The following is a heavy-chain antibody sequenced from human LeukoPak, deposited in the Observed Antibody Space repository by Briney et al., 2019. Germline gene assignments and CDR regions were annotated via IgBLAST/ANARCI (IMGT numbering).Heavy chain of an antibody. D-gene: IGHD2-2*02. J-gene: IGHJ4*02. CDR2: IYYSGST. CDR3: ARSRYCSSTSCYTRGYFDY. V-gene: IGHV4-39*01. Sequence: KPSETLSLTCTVSGGSISSSSYYWGWIRQPPGKGLEWIGSIYYSGSTYYNPSLKSRVTISVDTSKNQFSLKLSSVTAADTAVYYCARSRYCSSTSCYTRGYFDYWGQGTLVTVSS. CDR1: GGSISSSSYY.